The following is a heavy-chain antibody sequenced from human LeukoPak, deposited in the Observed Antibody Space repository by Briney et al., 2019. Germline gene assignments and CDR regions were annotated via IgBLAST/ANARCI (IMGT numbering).Heavy chain of an antibody. CDR2: INPNNGFT. Sequence: ASVKVSCKTSGYTFTGYYIHWVRQAPGQGLEWMGWINPNNGFTNYAQNFQGRVALTRDTSISTAYMELSRLTSDDTAVYYCARSFPQDDFWSGYYFVYWGQGTLVTISS. D-gene: IGHD3-3*01. J-gene: IGHJ4*02. CDR1: GYTFTGYY. CDR3: ARSFPQDDFWSGYYFVY. V-gene: IGHV1-2*02.